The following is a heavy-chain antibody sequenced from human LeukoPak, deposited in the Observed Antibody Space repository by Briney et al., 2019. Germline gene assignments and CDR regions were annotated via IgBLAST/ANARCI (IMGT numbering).Heavy chain of an antibody. CDR2: IIPILGIA. Sequence: TFSXXAISWVRQAPGQGLEWMGRIIPILGIANYAQKFQGRVTITADKSTSTAYMELSSLRSEDTAVYYCAREPWGTRDYYGMDVWGQGTTVTVSS. D-gene: IGHD3-16*01. CDR3: AREPWGTRDYYGMDV. J-gene: IGHJ6*02. CDR1: TFSXXA. V-gene: IGHV1-69*04.